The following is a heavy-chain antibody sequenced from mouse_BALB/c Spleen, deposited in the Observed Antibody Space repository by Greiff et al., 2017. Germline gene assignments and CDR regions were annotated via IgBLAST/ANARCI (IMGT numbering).Heavy chain of an antibody. CDR3: NGVREYAMDY. J-gene: IGHJ4*01. D-gene: IGHD6-1*01. Sequence: VQLQQSGAELVRSGASVKLSCTASGFNNKDYYMHWVKQRPEQGLEWIGWIDPENGDTEYAPKFQGKATMTADTSSNTAYLQLSSLTSEDTAVYYCNGVREYAMDYWGQGTSVTVSS. CDR2: IDPENGDT. CDR1: GFNNKDYY. V-gene: IGHV14-4*02.